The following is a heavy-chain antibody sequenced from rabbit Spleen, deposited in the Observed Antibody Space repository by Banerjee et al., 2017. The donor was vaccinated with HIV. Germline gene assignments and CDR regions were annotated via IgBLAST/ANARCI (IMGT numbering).Heavy chain of an antibody. CDR1: GFDLSNYG. J-gene: IGHJ4*01. CDR3: VRFFDL. CDR2: IGPGFGST. V-gene: IGHV1S47*01. Sequence: QEQLVESRGGLVQPGESLTLSCKASGFDLSNYGVSWVRQAPGKGPEWIAYIGPGFGSTYYANSVKGRFTISSDNAQNTVFLQMTSLTAADTATYFCVRFFDLWGQGTLVTVS.